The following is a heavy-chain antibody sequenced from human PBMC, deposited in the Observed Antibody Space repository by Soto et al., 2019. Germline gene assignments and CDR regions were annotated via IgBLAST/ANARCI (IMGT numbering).Heavy chain of an antibody. J-gene: IGHJ6*02. CDR3: AKVRYSSPMGYYYGMDV. D-gene: IGHD6-19*01. CDR1: RVAFSKFI. V-gene: IGHV1-69*06. Sequence: QAQLEQSGGEVKKPGSSVKVSCKASRVAFSKFIVTWVRQAPGLGREWVGGIIPIFGTASYEQKFQGRVTIPADKSTCTSYMEVNNLRSEDTAVYYCAKVRYSSPMGYYYGMDVWGQGTTVTVSS. CDR2: IIPIFGTA.